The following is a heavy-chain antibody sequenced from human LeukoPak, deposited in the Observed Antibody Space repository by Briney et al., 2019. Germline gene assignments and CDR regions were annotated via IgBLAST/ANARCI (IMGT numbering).Heavy chain of an antibody. CDR2: ISGSGGST. Sequence: QTGGSLRLSCAASGFTFSAYAMSWVRQAPGKGLEWVSAISGSGGSTYYADSVKGRFTISRDNSKNTLYLQMNSLRAEDTAVYYCAKYTTYYYDSSGYYLDYWGQGTLVTVSS. CDR3: AKYTTYYYDSSGYYLDY. D-gene: IGHD3-22*01. V-gene: IGHV3-23*01. J-gene: IGHJ4*02. CDR1: GFTFSAYA.